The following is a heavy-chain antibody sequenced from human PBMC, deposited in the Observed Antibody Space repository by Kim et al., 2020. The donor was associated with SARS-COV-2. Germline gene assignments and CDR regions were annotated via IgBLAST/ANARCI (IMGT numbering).Heavy chain of an antibody. J-gene: IGHJ4*02. D-gene: IGHD2-2*01. Sequence: AEKFRCRVTMTRDTSTSTVYMELSSLRSDDTAVYYCARDRSSSISWYFDYWGQGTLVTASS. CDR3: ARDRSSSISWYFDY. V-gene: IGHV1-46*01.